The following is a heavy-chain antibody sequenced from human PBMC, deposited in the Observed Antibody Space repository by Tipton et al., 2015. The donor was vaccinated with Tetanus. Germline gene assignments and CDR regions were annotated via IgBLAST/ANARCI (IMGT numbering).Heavy chain of an antibody. Sequence: QSGPEVKKPGASVKVSCKASGYTFTSFGINWVRQATGQGLEWVGWMNPNSGNTGYAQKFQGRVIMTRSNSISTAYMELSSLRSEDPGLYYWVRALGRSDSYYYHGMGGWGQGTPVPVSS. CDR1: GYTFTSFG. D-gene: IGHD3-16*01. CDR3: VRALGRSDSYYYHGMGG. J-gene: IGHJ6*02. CDR2: MNPNSGNT. V-gene: IGHV1-8*02.